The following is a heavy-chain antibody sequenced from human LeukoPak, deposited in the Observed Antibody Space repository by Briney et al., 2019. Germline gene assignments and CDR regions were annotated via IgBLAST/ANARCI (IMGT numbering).Heavy chain of an antibody. CDR3: ARPWEYCFSTRCSPNDGFHI. Sequence: ASVTVSFTASGYTFTTYDITWVRQATGQGLEWMGWMNPNSANTGYTQKFQGRVTMTRNTSISTAYMELSSLRSEDTAVYYCARPWEYCFSTRCSPNDGFHIWGQGTMVTVSS. CDR1: GYTFTTYD. CDR2: MNPNSANT. V-gene: IGHV1-8*01. J-gene: IGHJ3*02. D-gene: IGHD2-2*01.